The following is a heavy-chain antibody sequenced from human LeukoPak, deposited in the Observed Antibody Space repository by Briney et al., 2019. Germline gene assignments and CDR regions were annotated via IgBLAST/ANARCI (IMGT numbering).Heavy chain of an antibody. CDR2: ISSSGSTI. Sequence: GGSLRLSCAASGFTFSDYYMSWIRQAPGKGLEWLSFISSSGSTIYSADSVKGRFTISRDNAKNSLYLQMNSLRAEDTAVYYCARDGRITMVRGVIKNWFDPWGQGTLVTVSS. CDR3: ARDGRITMVRGVIKNWFDP. CDR1: GFTFSDYY. J-gene: IGHJ5*02. V-gene: IGHV3-11*01. D-gene: IGHD3-10*01.